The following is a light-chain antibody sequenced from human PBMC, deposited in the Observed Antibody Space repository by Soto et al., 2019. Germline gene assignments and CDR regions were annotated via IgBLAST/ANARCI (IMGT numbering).Light chain of an antibody. J-gene: IGKJ2*01. CDR3: QRYNDFQYI. Sequence: DIQMTQSPSTLSASVGDRVTITCRASQSISTWLAWYQQKPGKAPKLLIYKAINLQSGVPSRFSGSGSGTKFSLTISSLHPDDFATYYCQRYNDFQYIFGQGTKLEMK. CDR2: KAI. V-gene: IGKV1-5*03. CDR1: QSISTW.